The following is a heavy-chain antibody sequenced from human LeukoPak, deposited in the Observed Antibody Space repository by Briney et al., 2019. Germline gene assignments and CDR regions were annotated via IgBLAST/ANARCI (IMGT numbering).Heavy chain of an antibody. Sequence: GGSLRLSCAASGFTVSDNYMSWIRQAPGKGLEWVSLISSGGSTYYADSVKGRFTISRDNSKNTLYLQINSLRAEDTAVYYCARDYSSSGTLFGYYYGMDVWGQGTTVTVSS. V-gene: IGHV3-66*01. CDR1: GFTVSDNY. CDR3: ARDYSSSGTLFGYYYGMDV. D-gene: IGHD2-2*01. J-gene: IGHJ6*02. CDR2: ISSGGST.